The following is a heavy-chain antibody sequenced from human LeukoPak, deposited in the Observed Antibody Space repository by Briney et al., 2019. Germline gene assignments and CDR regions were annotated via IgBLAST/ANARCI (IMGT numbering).Heavy chain of an antibody. CDR3: TLTLVRGRVYGMDV. CDR1: GSTFDSYD. J-gene: IGHJ6*04. CDR2: TSASGGRT. D-gene: IGHD3-10*01. V-gene: IGHV3-23*01. Sequence: GGSLRLSCAASGSTFDSYDMSWVRQAPGKGLEWVTGTSASGGRTYYADSVKGRFTISRDNSKNTLYLQMNSLRAEDTAVYYCTLTLVRGRVYGMDVWGEGTTVTVSS.